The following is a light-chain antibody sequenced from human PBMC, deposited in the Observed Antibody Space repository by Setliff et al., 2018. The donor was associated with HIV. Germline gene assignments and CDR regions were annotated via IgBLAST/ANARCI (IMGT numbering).Light chain of an antibody. CDR3: SSYTTRKIVI. J-gene: IGLJ2*01. V-gene: IGLV2-14*01. CDR2: QVT. CDR1: NSDIGGYNY. Sequence: QSVLTQPASVSGTLGQSLTISCIGTNSDIGGYNYVSWYQHQPGKVPKLIISQVTNRPSGISNRFSGSRSGVTASLTIAGLQTDDEGDYYCSSYTTRKIVIFGGGTKVT.